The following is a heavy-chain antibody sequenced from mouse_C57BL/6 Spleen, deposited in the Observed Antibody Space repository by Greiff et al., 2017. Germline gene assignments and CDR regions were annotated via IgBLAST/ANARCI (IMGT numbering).Heavy chain of an antibody. D-gene: IGHD1-1*01. CDR1: GFNIKNTY. J-gene: IGHJ1*03. CDR2: IDPANGNT. CDR3: ARYEGYGSSYGYFDV. V-gene: IGHV14-3*01. Sequence: VQLQQSVAELVRPGASVKLTCTASGFNIKNTYMHWVKQRPEQGLEWIGRIDPANGNTKYAPKFQGKATITADTSSNTAYLQLSSLTSEDTAIYYCARYEGYGSSYGYFDVWGTGTTVTVSS.